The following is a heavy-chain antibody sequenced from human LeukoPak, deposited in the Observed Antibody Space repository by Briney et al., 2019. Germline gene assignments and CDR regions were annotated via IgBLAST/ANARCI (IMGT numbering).Heavy chain of an antibody. Sequence: PGGSLRLSCAVSGLTFSSFWMSWVRQAPGKGLEWVANIDEDGSEKHYVDSVKGRFTISRDNAKKSLYLQMNSLRAEDTAVYYCARDHVGYYDSSGPYWGQGTLVTVSS. V-gene: IGHV3-7*03. D-gene: IGHD3-22*01. CDR2: IDEDGSEK. CDR3: ARDHVGYYDSSGPY. J-gene: IGHJ4*02. CDR1: GLTFSSFW.